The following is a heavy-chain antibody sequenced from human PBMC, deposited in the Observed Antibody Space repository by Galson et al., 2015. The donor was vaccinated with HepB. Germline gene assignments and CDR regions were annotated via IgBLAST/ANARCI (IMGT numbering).Heavy chain of an antibody. D-gene: IGHD3-10*01. Sequence: SLRLSCAASGFTFSSYGMHWVRQAPGKGLEWVTFIRYDGSDKYYADSVKGRFTISRDNSKNTLYLKMNSLKAEDTAVYYCAKDHVASGAYFDSWGQGTLVTVSS. CDR3: AKDHVASGAYFDS. CDR1: GFTFSSYG. CDR2: IRYDGSDK. J-gene: IGHJ4*02. V-gene: IGHV3-30*02.